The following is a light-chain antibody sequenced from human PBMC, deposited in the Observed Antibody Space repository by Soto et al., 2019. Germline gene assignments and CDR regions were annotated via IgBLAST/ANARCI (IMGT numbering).Light chain of an antibody. Sequence: QSVLTQPASVSGSPGQSIAISCTGTSSDVGGYDYVSWYQQHPDKAPKLIIYEVTKRPSGVSNRFSGSKSGNTASLTISGLQLDDEADYYCSSHTSGDTRVFGSGTKVTVL. CDR2: EVT. CDR3: SSHTSGDTRV. J-gene: IGLJ1*01. V-gene: IGLV2-14*01. CDR1: SSDVGGYDY.